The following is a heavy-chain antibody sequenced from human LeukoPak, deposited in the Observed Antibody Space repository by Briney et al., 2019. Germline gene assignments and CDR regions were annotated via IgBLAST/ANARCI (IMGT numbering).Heavy chain of an antibody. V-gene: IGHV3-48*04. CDR3: AKDRSSDTRYYYYGMDV. J-gene: IGHJ6*02. CDR2: ISSSSSTI. CDR1: GFTFSSYS. D-gene: IGHD5-18*01. Sequence: GGSLRLSCAASGFTFSSYSMNWVRQAPGRGLEWVSYISSSSSTIYYADSVKGRFTISRDNAKNSLYLQMNSLRAEDTAVYYCAKDRSSDTRYYYYGMDVWGQGTTVTVSS.